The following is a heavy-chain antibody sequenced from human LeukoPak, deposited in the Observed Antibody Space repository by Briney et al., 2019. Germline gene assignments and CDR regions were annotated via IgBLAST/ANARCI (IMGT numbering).Heavy chain of an antibody. V-gene: IGHV4-59*01. Sequence: SETLSLTCTVSGGSISSYYWSWIRQPPGKGLEWIGYIYYSGSTNYNPSLKSRVTISVDTSKNQFSLKLSSVTAADTAVYYCARAKSVGVVPYYYYYMDVWDKGTTVTVSS. D-gene: IGHD3-3*01. CDR3: ARAKSVGVVPYYYYYMDV. J-gene: IGHJ6*03. CDR2: IYYSGST. CDR1: GGSISSYY.